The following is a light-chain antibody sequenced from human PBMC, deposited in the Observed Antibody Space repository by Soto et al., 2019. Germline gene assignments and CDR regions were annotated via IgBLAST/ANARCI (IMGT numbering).Light chain of an antibody. CDR3: QQYNSWPPLT. J-gene: IGKJ4*01. CDR1: QSVSSN. CDR2: GAS. V-gene: IGKV3-15*01. Sequence: PGERATLSCRASQSVSSNLAWYQQKPGQAPRLLIYGASTRATGIPARFSGSGSGTEFTLTISSLQSEDLAVYYCQQYNSWPPLTFGGGTKVEIK.